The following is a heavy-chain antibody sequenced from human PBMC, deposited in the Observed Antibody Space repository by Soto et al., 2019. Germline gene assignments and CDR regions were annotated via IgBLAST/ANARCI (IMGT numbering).Heavy chain of an antibody. V-gene: IGHV1-46*01. J-gene: IGHJ4*02. CDR3: ARDGYTDNSVEGGVEDY. CDR1: GYTFTSYY. D-gene: IGHD5-12*01. CDR2: INPSGGST. Sequence: QVQLVQSGAEVKKPGASVKVSCKASGYTFTSYYMHWVRQAPGQGLEWMGIINPSGGSTSYAQKFQGRVTMTRDTSTSTVYMELSSLRSEDTAVYYCARDGYTDNSVEGGVEDYWGQGTLVTVSS.